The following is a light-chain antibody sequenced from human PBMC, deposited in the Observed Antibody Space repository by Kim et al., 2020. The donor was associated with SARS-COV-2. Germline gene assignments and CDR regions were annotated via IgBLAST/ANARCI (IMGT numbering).Light chain of an antibody. CDR2: GAF. V-gene: IGKV3-20*01. J-gene: IGKJ1*01. CDR3: QQFGHSPHT. CDR1: QSVSSTD. Sequence: PGERATLSCRASQSVSSTDVAWYQQKPGQAPRLLIYGAFSRAPGIPDRFSGRGSGTDFTLTISRLEPEDLGVYYCQQFGHSPHTFGQGTKV.